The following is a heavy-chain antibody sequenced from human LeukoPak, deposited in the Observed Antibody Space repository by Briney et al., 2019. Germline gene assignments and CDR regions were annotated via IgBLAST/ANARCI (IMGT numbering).Heavy chain of an antibody. D-gene: IGHD2-2*01. CDR1: GGSISSYY. CDR3: ARDGCSSTSCYPGDY. CDR2: MYTSGST. Sequence: SETLSLTCTVSGGSISSYYWSWIRQPAGKGLEWIGRMYTSGSTNYNPSLKSRVTMSIDTSKNQFSLKLSSVTAADTAVYYCARDGCSSTSCYPGDYRGQGTLVTVSS. J-gene: IGHJ4*02. V-gene: IGHV4-4*07.